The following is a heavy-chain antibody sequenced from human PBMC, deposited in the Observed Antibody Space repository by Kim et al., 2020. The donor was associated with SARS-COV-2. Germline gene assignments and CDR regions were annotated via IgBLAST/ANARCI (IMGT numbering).Heavy chain of an antibody. J-gene: IGHJ6*02. V-gene: IGHV1-8*01. Sequence: ASVKVSCKASGYPFTSYDINWVRQATGQGLEWMGWMNPNSGNTGYAQKFQGRVTMTRNTSISTAYMELSSLRSEDTAVYYCARDLEVPAARWYYYYGMDVGGQGTTGTVSS. CDR1: GYPFTSYD. CDR2: MNPNSGNT. CDR3: ARDLEVPAARWYYYYGMDV. D-gene: IGHD2-2*01.